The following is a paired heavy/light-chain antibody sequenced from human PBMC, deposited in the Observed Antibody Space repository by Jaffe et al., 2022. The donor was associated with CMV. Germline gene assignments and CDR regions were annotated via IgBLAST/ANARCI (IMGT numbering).Light chain of an antibody. CDR1: SSDVGGYTY. Sequence: SALTQPASVSGSPGQSITISCTGASSDVGGYTYVSWYQQHPGKAPKLMIYDVTHRPSGVSNRFSGSKSGNTASLTISGLQAEDEADYYCTSYASSNTLHVVFGGGTKLTVL. J-gene: IGLJ2*01. CDR3: TSYASSNTLHVV. V-gene: IGLV2-14*03. CDR2: DVT.
Heavy chain of an antibody. CDR3: TRTYYYDSGGYYF. D-gene: IGHD3-22*01. Sequence: EVQLVESGGGLVQPGRSLRLSCVTSGFTFSDYAMSWVRQAPGRGLEWVGFIRTAPYGGTTEYAASVKGRFSISRDDSKSLAYLQMNRLNAGDTAVYYCTRTYYYDSGGYYFWGQGTLVTVSS. CDR1: GFTFSDYA. V-gene: IGHV3-49*04. J-gene: IGHJ4*02. CDR2: IRTAPYGGTT.